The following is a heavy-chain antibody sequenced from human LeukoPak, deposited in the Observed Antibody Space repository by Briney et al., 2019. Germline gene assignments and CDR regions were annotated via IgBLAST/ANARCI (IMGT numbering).Heavy chain of an antibody. Sequence: PSETLSLTCTVSGGSISSYYWSWIRQPPGEGLEWIGYIYYSGSTNYNPSLKSRATISVDTSKNQFSLKLSSVTAADTAVYYCARGSVGTFDYWGQGTLVTVSS. CDR3: ARGSVGTFDY. CDR1: GGSISSYY. V-gene: IGHV4-59*01. CDR2: IYYSGST. J-gene: IGHJ4*02. D-gene: IGHD7-27*01.